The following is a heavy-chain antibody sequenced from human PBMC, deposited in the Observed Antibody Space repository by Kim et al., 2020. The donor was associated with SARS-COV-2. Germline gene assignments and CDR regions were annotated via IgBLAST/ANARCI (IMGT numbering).Heavy chain of an antibody. D-gene: IGHD2-8*02. V-gene: IGHV3-30*01. J-gene: IGHJ4*02. CDR3: ARDPGGSDFDY. CDR2: K. Sequence: KYYADSVKGRFTISRDNSKNTLYLQMNSLRAEDTAVYYCARDPGGSDFDYWGQGTLVTVSS.